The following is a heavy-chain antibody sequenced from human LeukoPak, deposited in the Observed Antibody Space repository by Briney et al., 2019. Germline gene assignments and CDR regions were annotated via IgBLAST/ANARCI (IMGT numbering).Heavy chain of an antibody. CDR2: IWYDGSNK. CDR3: ARAPPDPYYYDSSGSELDP. V-gene: IGHV3-33*01. J-gene: IGHJ5*02. Sequence: GRSLRLSCAASGFTFSSYGMHWVRQAPGKGLEWVAVIWYDGSNKYYADSVKGRFTISRDNSKNTLYLQMNSLRAEDTAVYYCARAPPDPYYYDSSGSELDPWGQGTLATVSS. D-gene: IGHD3-22*01. CDR1: GFTFSSYG.